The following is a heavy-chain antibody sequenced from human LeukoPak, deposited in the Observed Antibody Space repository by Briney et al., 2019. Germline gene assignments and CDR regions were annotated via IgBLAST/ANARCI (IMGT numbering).Heavy chain of an antibody. Sequence: ETLSLTCXVYGGSXSGYYWSWIRQPPGKGLEWIGEINHSGSTNYNPSLKSRVTISVDTSKNQFSLKLSSVTAADTAVYYCARRSSSWYRRFDYWGQGTLVTVSS. CDR1: GGSXSGYY. V-gene: IGHV4-34*01. CDR3: ARRSSSWYRRFDY. CDR2: INHSGST. J-gene: IGHJ4*02. D-gene: IGHD6-13*01.